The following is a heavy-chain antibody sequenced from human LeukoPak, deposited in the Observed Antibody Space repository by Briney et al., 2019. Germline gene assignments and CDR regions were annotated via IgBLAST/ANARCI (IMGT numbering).Heavy chain of an antibody. J-gene: IGHJ4*02. CDR1: VFTFSNYS. CDR2: IGTAGDT. V-gene: IGHV3-13*01. Sequence: GGSLRLSCAASVFTFSNYSMHWVRQATWKGLEWVSAIGTAGDTFYPGSVKGRFTISRDNAKNSLYLQMNSLRAEDTAVYYCARDEVLGGQGTLVTVSS. CDR3: ARDEVL.